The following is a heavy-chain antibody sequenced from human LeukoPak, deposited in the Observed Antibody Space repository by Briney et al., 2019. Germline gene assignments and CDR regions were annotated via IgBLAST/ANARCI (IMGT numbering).Heavy chain of an antibody. J-gene: IGHJ4*02. V-gene: IGHV3-23*01. D-gene: IGHD3-22*01. CDR3: AKLDGPETYYYDTSGPLVDY. CDR1: GFTFSSYS. Sequence: GGSLRLSCAASGFTFSSYSMNWVRQAPGKGLEWVSSISGSGGRIYYADSVKGRFTISRDNSKNTLYLQMNSLRPEDTAVYYCAKLDGPETYYYDTSGPLVDYWGQGTLVTVSS. CDR2: ISGSGGRI.